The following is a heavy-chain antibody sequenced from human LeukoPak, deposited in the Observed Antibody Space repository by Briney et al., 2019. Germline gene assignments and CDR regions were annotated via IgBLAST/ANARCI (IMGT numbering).Heavy chain of an antibody. J-gene: IGHJ4*02. V-gene: IGHV3-30*02. CDR1: GFTFSSYG. CDR3: ARVDYGDYAGEDY. D-gene: IGHD4-17*01. Sequence: GGSLRLSCAAYGFTFSSYGMHWVRQAPGKGLEWVAFIRYDGSNKYYADSVKGRFTISRDNAKNSLYLQMNSLRAEDTAVYYCARVDYGDYAGEDYWGQGTLVTVSS. CDR2: IRYDGSNK.